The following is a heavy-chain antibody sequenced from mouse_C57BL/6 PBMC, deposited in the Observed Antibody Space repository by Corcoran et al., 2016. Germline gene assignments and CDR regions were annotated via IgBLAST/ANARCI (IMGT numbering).Heavy chain of an antibody. Sequence: QIQLVQSGPELKKPGETVKISCKASGYTFTTYGMSWVKQAPGKGLKWMGWINTYSGVPTYADDFKGRFAFSLETSASTAYLQINNLKNEDTATYFCARGATVVATNVYLYFDVWGTGTTVTVSS. J-gene: IGHJ1*03. CDR3: ARGATVVATNVYLYFDV. CDR2: INTYSGVP. V-gene: IGHV9-3*01. CDR1: GYTFTTYG. D-gene: IGHD1-1*01.